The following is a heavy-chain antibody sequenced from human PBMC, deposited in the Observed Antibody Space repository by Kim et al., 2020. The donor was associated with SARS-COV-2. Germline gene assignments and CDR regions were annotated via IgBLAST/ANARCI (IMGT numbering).Heavy chain of an antibody. D-gene: IGHD6-19*01. CDR2: IYSGGST. V-gene: IGHV3-66*01. CDR1: GFTVSSNY. CDR3: ARDVVGGGSGWYSY. J-gene: IGHJ4*02. Sequence: GGSLRLSCAASGFTVSSNYMSWVRQAPGKGLEWVSVIYSGGSTYYADSVKGRFTISRDNSKNTLYLQMNSLRAEDTAVYYCARDVVGGGSGWYSYWGQGTLVTVSS.